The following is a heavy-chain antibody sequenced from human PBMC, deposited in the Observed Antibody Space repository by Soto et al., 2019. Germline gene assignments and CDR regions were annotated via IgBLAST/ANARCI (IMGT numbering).Heavy chain of an antibody. CDR1: GGSFSGYY. Sequence: SETLALTSAVYGGSFSGYYWSWIRQPPGKGLEWIGEIDHSGSTNYNPSLKSRVTISVDTSKNQFSLKLSSVTAADTAVYYCARKRGGSYGLYFLVTSARRECFDSWCKGPLVT. J-gene: IGHJ5*01. CDR2: IDHSGST. D-gene: IGHD5-18*01. CDR3: ARKRGGSYGLYFLVTSARRECFDS. V-gene: IGHV4-34*01.